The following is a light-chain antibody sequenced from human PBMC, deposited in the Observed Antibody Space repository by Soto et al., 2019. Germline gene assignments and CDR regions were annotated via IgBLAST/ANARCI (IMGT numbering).Light chain of an antibody. Sequence: EIGMTQSPATLSVSPGERATLSCRASQSVSSTLAWYQQKPGQAPRLLIYGASTRATGIPARFSVSGSGTEFTLTISSLQSEDFAVYYCQQYNNWPPSAFGQGTKLEIK. CDR3: QQYNNWPPSA. J-gene: IGKJ2*01. CDR2: GAS. CDR1: QSVSST. V-gene: IGKV3-15*01.